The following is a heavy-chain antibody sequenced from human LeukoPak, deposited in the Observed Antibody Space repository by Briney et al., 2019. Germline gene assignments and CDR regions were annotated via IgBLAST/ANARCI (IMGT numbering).Heavy chain of an antibody. CDR3: AKDIGDGYYYDSSGPLDY. CDR1: GFTFSSFW. J-gene: IGHJ4*02. Sequence: GGSLRLSCAASGFTFSSFWMHWVRQAPGKGLVWVSHSNSDGSTTDYADSVRGRFTISRDSAKNTLYLQMNSLRAEDTALYYCAKDIGDGYYYDSSGPLDYWGQGTLVTVAS. D-gene: IGHD3-22*01. V-gene: IGHV3-74*01. CDR2: SNSDGSTT.